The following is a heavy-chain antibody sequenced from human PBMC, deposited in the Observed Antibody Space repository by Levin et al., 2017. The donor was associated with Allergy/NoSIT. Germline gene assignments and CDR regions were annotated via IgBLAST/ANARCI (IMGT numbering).Heavy chain of an antibody. D-gene: IGHD3-22*01. CDR1: SGSLNGYF. V-gene: IGHV4-34*01. CDR2: ISHSGNT. CDR3: ARSDDSSGYYLGY. Sequence: PSETLSLTCGVYSGSLNGYFWNWIRQPPGKGLEWVGEISHSGNTDYNPSLKGRVSVSVDRSKNQFSLKLPSVTAADTAVYYCARSDDSSGYYLGYWGQGTPVTVSS. J-gene: IGHJ4*02.